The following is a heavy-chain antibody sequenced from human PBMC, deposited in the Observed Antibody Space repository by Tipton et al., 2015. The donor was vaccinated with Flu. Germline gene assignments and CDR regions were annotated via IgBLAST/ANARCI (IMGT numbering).Heavy chain of an antibody. CDR1: GGSFSGYY. J-gene: IGHJ3*02. CDR2: INHSGST. Sequence: TLSLTCAVYGGSFSGYYWSWIRQPPGKGLEWIGEINHSGSTNYNPSLKSRVTISVDTSKNQFSLKLSSVTAADTAVYYCARGGRAPLSSSWSNAFDIWGQGTMVTVSS. V-gene: IGHV4-34*01. CDR3: ARGGRAPLSSSWSNAFDI. D-gene: IGHD6-13*01.